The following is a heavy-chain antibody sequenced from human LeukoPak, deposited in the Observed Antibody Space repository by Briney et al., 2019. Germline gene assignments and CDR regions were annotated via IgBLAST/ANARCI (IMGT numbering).Heavy chain of an antibody. D-gene: IGHD2-2*01. Sequence: AGGSLRLSCAASGFTFSSYAMSWVRQAPGKGLKWVSAISGSGGSTYYADSVKGRFTISRDNSKNTLYLQMNSLRAEDTAVYYCAKTVPDSIVVVPAAILGAEFDYWGQGTLVTVSS. CDR3: AKTVPDSIVVVPAAILGAEFDY. CDR1: GFTFSSYA. J-gene: IGHJ4*02. V-gene: IGHV3-23*01. CDR2: ISGSGGST.